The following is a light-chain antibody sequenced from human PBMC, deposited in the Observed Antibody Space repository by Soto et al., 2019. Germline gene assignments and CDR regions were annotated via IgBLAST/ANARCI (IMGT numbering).Light chain of an antibody. CDR2: EGS. V-gene: IGLV2-23*01. CDR1: SSDVGSYNL. J-gene: IGLJ3*02. Sequence: QSALTQPASVSGSPGQSITISCTGTSSDVGSYNLVSWYQQHPGKAPKLMIYEGSKRPSGVSNRFSGSKSGNTASLTISGLQAEDEADYYCCSYAGSSPWVFGGRTQLTVL. CDR3: CSYAGSSPWV.